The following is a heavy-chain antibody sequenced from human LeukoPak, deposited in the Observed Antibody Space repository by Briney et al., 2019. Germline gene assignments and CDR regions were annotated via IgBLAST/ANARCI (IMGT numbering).Heavy chain of an antibody. CDR2: ISSSGTTI. CDR1: GFTFSSYE. D-gene: IGHD2-15*01. Sequence: PGGSLTLSCGASGFTFSSYEINWVRQAPGKGLEWVSYISSSGTTIYYADSVKGRFTISRDNAKNSLYLHMNSLRAEDTAVYYCAREPKSGDCGGGSCLKIDYWGQGTLVTVSS. CDR3: AREPKSGDCGGGSCLKIDY. J-gene: IGHJ4*02. V-gene: IGHV3-48*03.